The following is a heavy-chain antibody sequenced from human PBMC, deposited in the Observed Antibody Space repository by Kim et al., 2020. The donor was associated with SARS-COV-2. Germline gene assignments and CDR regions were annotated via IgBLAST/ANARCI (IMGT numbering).Heavy chain of an antibody. CDR3: ASGLYSTMYYFDY. D-gene: IGHD3-10*02. V-gene: IGHV3-33*05. Sequence: GGSLRLSCAASGFTFSSYGMHWVRQAPGKGLEWVAVISYDGSNKYYADSVKGRFTISRDNSKNTLYLQMNSLRAEDTAVYYCASGLYSTMYYFDYWGQGTLVTVSS. CDR2: ISYDGSNK. J-gene: IGHJ4*02. CDR1: GFTFSSYG.